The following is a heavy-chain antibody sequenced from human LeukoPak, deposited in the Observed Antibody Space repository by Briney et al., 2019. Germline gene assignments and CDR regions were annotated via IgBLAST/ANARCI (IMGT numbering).Heavy chain of an antibody. Sequence: PGGSLRLSCAASGFTFSSYGMHWVRQAPGKGLEWVAVISYDGSNKYYADSVKGRFTISRDNSKNTLYLQMNSLRAEDTAVYYCAKDSSGWYSFSDYWGQGTLVIVSS. J-gene: IGHJ4*02. CDR2: ISYDGSNK. D-gene: IGHD6-19*01. CDR1: GFTFSSYG. V-gene: IGHV3-30*18. CDR3: AKDSSGWYSFSDY.